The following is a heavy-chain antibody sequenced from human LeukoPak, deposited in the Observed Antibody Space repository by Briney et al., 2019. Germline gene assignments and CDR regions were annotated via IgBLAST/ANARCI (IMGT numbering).Heavy chain of an antibody. CDR1: GGSISSYY. CDR2: IYYSGST. V-gene: IGHV4-59*01. CDR3: ARERSSGQEDWFDP. D-gene: IGHD6-19*01. Sequence: SETQSLTCTVSGGSISSYYWSWIRQPPGKGLEWIGYIYYSGSTNYNPSLKSRVTISVDTSKNQFSLKLSSVTAADTAVYYCARERSSGQEDWFDPWGQGTLVTVSS. J-gene: IGHJ5*02.